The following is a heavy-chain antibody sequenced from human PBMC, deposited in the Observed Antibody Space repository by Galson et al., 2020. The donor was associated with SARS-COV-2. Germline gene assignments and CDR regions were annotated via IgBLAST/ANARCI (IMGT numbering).Heavy chain of an antibody. V-gene: IGHV3-30*18. J-gene: IGHJ6*02. CDR2: IPDDGSQT. CDR3: AKDRYGSTWYRPGGMDV. D-gene: IGHD6-13*01. CDR1: GFTFISYG. Sequence: GESLKISCAASGFTFISYGIHWVRQAPGKGLEWVAGIPDDGSQTYYVDSVKGRFTISRDNSENTVYLQMNSLKAEDTAVYYCAKDRYGSTWYRPGGMDVWGQGTTVTVSS.